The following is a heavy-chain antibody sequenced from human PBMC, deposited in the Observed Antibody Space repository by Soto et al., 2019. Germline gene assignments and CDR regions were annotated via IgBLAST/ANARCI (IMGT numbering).Heavy chain of an antibody. V-gene: IGHV1-18*01. D-gene: IGHD2-15*01. Sequence: GASVKVSCKASGYTFTCYGISCVRQAPGQGLEWMGWISAYNGNTNYAQKLQGRVTMTTDTSTSTAYMELRSLRSDDTAVYYCARGYCSGGSCDHDAFDIWGQGTMVTVSS. CDR1: GYTFTCYG. J-gene: IGHJ3*02. CDR3: ARGYCSGGSCDHDAFDI. CDR2: ISAYNGNT.